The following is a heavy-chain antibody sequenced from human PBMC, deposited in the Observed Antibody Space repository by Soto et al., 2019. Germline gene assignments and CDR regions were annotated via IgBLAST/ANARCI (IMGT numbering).Heavy chain of an antibody. Sequence: ASVQVSCKASGCTFTSYAMHWVRQAPGQRLEWMGWINAGNGNTKYSQKFQGRVTITADKSTSTAYLELNSLRSEDTAVYYCARAPISAYCSGGSCYHWFDPWGQGTLVTVSS. CDR2: INAGNGNT. V-gene: IGHV1-3*01. J-gene: IGHJ5*02. CDR1: GCTFTSYA. D-gene: IGHD2-15*01. CDR3: ARAPISAYCSGGSCYHWFDP.